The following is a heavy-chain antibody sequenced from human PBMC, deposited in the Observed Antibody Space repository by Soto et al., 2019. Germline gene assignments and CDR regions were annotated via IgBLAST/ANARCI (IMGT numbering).Heavy chain of an antibody. CDR3: ARGRGDSYYYYYGMDV. J-gene: IGHJ6*02. Sequence: QVQLVQSGAEVKKPGASVKVSCKASGYTFTSYDINWVRQATGQGLEWMGWMNPNSGNTGYAQKFQSRVTTTRKTSISTAYTEPSSLRSEDTAVYYCARGRGDSYYYYYGMDVWGQGPTVPVSS. V-gene: IGHV1-8*01. CDR2: MNPNSGNT. CDR1: GYTFTSYD. D-gene: IGHD2-21*02.